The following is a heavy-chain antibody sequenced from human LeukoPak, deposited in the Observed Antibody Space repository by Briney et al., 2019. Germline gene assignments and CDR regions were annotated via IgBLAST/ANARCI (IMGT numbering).Heavy chain of an antibody. CDR2: ISGGGTTI. V-gene: IGHV3-48*03. CDR1: GVTVNSVD. CDR3: AREPVYYYYMDV. Sequence: GPSLRHSYRTSGVTVNSVDMGGVRHATKKGLEWVSYISGGGTTIYYADSVKGRFTISRDSAKDSLDLQMNSLRAEDTAVYYCAREPVYYYYMDVWGKGTTVTVSS. J-gene: IGHJ6*03.